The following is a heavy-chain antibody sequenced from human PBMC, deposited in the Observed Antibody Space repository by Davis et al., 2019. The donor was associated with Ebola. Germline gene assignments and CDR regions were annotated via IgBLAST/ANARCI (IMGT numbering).Heavy chain of an antibody. CDR2: ISSSGEYI. CDR3: AKDLEWLTYYFDY. V-gene: IGHV3-21*04. J-gene: IGHJ4*02. CDR1: GFVFNEYS. Sequence: GESLKISCAASGFVFNEYSMNWVRQAPGKGLEWLTSISSSGEYIFYADSVKGRFTISRDNSKNTLYLQMNSLRAEDTAVYYCAKDLEWLTYYFDYWGQGTLVTVSS. D-gene: IGHD3-3*01.